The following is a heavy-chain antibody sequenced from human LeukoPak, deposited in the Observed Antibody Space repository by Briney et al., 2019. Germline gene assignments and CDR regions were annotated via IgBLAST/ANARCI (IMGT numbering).Heavy chain of an antibody. D-gene: IGHD6-19*01. J-gene: IGHJ4*02. CDR3: VKDRIEGRSGWYYFDY. CDR1: GFTFSSYA. Sequence: GGSLRLSCSASGFTFSSYAMHWVSQAPGKGLEYVSAISSNGGSTYYADSVKGRFTISRDNSKNTLYLQMSSLRAEDTAVYYCVKDRIEGRSGWYYFDYWGQGTLVTVSS. CDR2: ISSNGGST. V-gene: IGHV3-64D*06.